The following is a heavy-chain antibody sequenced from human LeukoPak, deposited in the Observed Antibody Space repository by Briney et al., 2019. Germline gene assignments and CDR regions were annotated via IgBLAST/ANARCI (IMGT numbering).Heavy chain of an antibody. CDR1: GGSFSGYY. CDR2: INHSGST. D-gene: IGHD3-10*01. CDR3: ARGRLLWFGEMRVWFDP. Sequence: TTSETLSLTCAVYGGSFSGYYWSWIRQPPGKGLEWIGEINHSGSTNYNPSLKSRVTISVDTSKNQFSLKLSSVTAADTAVYYCARGRLLWFGEMRVWFDPWGQGTLVTVSS. J-gene: IGHJ5*02. V-gene: IGHV4-34*01.